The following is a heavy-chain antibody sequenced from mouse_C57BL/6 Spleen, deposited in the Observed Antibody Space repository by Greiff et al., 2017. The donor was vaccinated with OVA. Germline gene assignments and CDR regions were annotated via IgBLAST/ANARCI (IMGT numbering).Heavy chain of an antibody. CDR1: GFTFSNYW. CDR3: TYYGRRYWYFDV. CDR2: IRLKSDNHAT. V-gene: IGHV6-3*01. D-gene: IGHD2-1*01. Sequence: EVKVEESGGGLVQPGGSMKLSCVASGFTFSNYWMNWVRQSPEQGLEWVAQIRLKSDNHATHYAESVKGRFTISRDDSKSSVELHMHNLRAEDTEIYYCTYYGRRYWYFDVWGTGTTVTVSS. J-gene: IGHJ1*03.